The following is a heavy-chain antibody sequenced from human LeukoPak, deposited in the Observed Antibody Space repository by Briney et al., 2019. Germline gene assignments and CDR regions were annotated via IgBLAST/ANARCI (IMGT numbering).Heavy chain of an antibody. D-gene: IGHD3/OR15-3a*01. CDR1: GFIFSSYV. J-gene: IGHJ4*02. CDR2: IVGSGGST. Sequence: GGSLRLSCGASGFIFSSYVMSWVRQAPGKGLEWVSAIVGSGGSTYYADSVKGRFTVSRDNSKNTLYLQMNSLRAEDTAVYYCAKRGPAGTGKSPDYFEYWGQGALVTVSS. CDR3: AKRGPAGTGKSPDYFEY. V-gene: IGHV3-23*01.